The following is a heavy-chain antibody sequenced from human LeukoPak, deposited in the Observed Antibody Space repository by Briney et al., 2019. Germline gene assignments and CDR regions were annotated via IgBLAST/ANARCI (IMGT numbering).Heavy chain of an antibody. V-gene: IGHV4-61*02. J-gene: IGHJ4*02. CDR3: ASSHRGYYGSGSFDY. CDR1: GGYISSGSYY. CDR2: IYTSGST. Sequence: PSQTLSLTCTVSGGYISSGSYYWRWFRQPGGKGLEWIGRIYTSGSTNYNRSRKSLVTISVDTSKNHFSLKLSSVTAADTAVYYCASSHRGYYGSGSFDYWGQGTLVTVSS. D-gene: IGHD3-10*01.